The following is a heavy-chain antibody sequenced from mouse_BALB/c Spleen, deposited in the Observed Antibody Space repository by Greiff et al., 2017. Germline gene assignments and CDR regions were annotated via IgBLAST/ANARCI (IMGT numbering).Heavy chain of an antibody. J-gene: IGHJ3*02. D-gene: IGHD2-4*01. CDR2: ISYSGST. CDR3: ARYDYGL. Sequence: EVQLKESGPGLVKPSQSLSLTCTVTGYSITSDYAWNWIRQFPGNKLEWMGYISYSGSTSYNPSLKSRISITRDTSKNQFFLQLNSVTTEDTATYYCARYDYGLWGQGTLVTVSA. V-gene: IGHV3-2*02. CDR1: GYSITSDYA.